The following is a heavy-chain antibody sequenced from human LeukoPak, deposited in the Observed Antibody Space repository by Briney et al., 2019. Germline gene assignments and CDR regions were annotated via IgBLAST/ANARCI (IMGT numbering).Heavy chain of an antibody. CDR2: IKHDGSEK. J-gene: IGHJ4*02. D-gene: IGHD1-26*01. CDR1: GFTFSWSW. CDR3: ARDPEGGACDS. Sequence: GGSLRLSCVASGFTFSWSWMSWVRQAPGKGLEWVANIKHDGSEKYYVDSVKGRFTISRDDAKNSVYLQMNSLRAEDTAIYYCARDPEGGACDSWGRGTLVTVSS. V-gene: IGHV3-7*01.